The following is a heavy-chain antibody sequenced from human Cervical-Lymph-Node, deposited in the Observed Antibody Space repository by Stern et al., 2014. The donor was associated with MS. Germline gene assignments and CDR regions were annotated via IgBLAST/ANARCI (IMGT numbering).Heavy chain of an antibody. D-gene: IGHD1-1*01. V-gene: IGHV1-18*01. J-gene: IGHJ4*02. CDR3: ARGDDKTSYDY. Sequence: VQLVESGPEVKKPWASVKVSCKASGYTFTNTGINWVRLAPGHGPELMGWVSPYNGNTKYAQKLRGRVTMTTDTSTSTAYMELRSLRSDDTAVYYCARGDDKTSYDYWGQGTLVTVSS. CDR1: GYTFTNTG. CDR2: VSPYNGNT.